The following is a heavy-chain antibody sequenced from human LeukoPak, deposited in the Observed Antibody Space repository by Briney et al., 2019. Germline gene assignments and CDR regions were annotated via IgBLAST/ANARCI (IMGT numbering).Heavy chain of an antibody. CDR2: IRGSGGGT. D-gene: IGHD4-17*01. J-gene: IGHJ3*02. Sequence: TGGSLRLSCAASGFIFSNYALMWLRQSPGKGLEWVSAIRGSGGGTFYADSVKGRFTISRDNSKNTLYLQMNGLRAEDTAVYYCARDPNGDYIGAFDMWGRGTLVPVAS. V-gene: IGHV3-23*01. CDR1: GFIFSNYA. CDR3: ARDPNGDYIGAFDM.